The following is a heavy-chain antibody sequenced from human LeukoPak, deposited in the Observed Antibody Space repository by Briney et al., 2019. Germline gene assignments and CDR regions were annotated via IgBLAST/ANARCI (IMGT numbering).Heavy chain of an antibody. CDR1: GYTFTGYY. J-gene: IGHJ6*02. D-gene: IGHD2-2*01. CDR3: ARGHCSSTSCYVFVNYYYYGMDV. V-gene: IGHV1-69*13. CDR2: IIPIFGTA. Sequence: SVKVSCKASGYTFTGYYMHWVRQAPGQGLEWMGGIIPIFGTANYAQKFQGRVTITADESTSTAYMELSSLRSEDTAVYYCARGHCSSTSCYVFVNYYYYGMDVWGQGTTVTVSS.